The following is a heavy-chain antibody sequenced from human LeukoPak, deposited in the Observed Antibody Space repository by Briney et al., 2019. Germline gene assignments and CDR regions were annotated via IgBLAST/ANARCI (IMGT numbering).Heavy chain of an antibody. CDR3: ARYTSGSYCLDY. V-gene: IGHV3-30-3*01. Sequence: PGGSLRLSCAASGSTFSSYAMHWVRQAPGKGLEWLAVISYDGSNKYYADSVKGRFTISRDNSKNTLYLQTNSLRAEDTAVYYCARYTSGSYCLDYWGQGTLVTVSS. CDR2: ISYDGSNK. D-gene: IGHD3-10*01. J-gene: IGHJ4*02. CDR1: GSTFSSYA.